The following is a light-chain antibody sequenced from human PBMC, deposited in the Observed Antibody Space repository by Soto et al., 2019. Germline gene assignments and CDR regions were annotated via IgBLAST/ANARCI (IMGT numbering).Light chain of an antibody. J-gene: IGLJ3*02. CDR3: QVFDSSDDRV. V-gene: IGLV3-21*04. CDR2: YDT. CDR1: NIGSYS. Sequence: SSMLTQPPSVSVAPGKTARITCGGNNIGSYSVHWYQQKPGQAPVLVIYYDTDRPSGIPERFSGSNSGNTATLTISRVEAGDEADYYCQVFDSSDDRVFGGGTKLTVL.